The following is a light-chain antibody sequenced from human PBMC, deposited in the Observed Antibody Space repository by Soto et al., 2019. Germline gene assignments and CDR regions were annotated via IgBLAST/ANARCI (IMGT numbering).Light chain of an antibody. CDR1: QSVTSNY. CDR3: QQYGRSPYT. Sequence: EIVLTQSPGTLSLSPGERATLPCRASQSVTSNYLAWYQQKPGQAPRLLIYGASSRATGIPGRFSGRGSGTDFSLTISRVEPEDLAVYYCQQYGRSPYTFGQGTKLEI. CDR2: GAS. J-gene: IGKJ2*01. V-gene: IGKV3-20*01.